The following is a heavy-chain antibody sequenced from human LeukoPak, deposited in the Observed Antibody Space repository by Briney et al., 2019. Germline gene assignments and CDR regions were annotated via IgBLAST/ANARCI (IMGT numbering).Heavy chain of an antibody. J-gene: IGHJ5*02. V-gene: IGHV1-69*13. CDR1: GGTFSSYA. CDR2: IIPIFGTA. CDR3: ARRGDRSSTSCYTTDWFDP. Sequence: SVKVSCKASGGTFSSYAISWVRQAPGQGLEWMGGIIPIFGTADYAQKFQGRVTITADESTSTAYMELSSLRSEDTAVYYCARRGDRSSTSCYTTDWFDPWGQGTLVTVSS. D-gene: IGHD2-2*02.